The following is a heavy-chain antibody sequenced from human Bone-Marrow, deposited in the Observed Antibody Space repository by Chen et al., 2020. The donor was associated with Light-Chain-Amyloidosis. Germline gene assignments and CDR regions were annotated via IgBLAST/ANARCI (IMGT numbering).Heavy chain of an antibody. V-gene: IGHV1-8*01. CDR2: MNPNSGNT. Sequence: QVQLVQSGAEVKKPGASVKVSCKASGYTFTSYAINWVRQATGQGLEWMGWMNPNSGNTGYAQTFQGRVTMTRNTSISTAYMELSSLRSEDPAVYYCARGRITIFGLVIGRYYHMDVWGKGTTVTLSS. D-gene: IGHD3-3*01. CDR1: GYTFTSYA. CDR3: ARGRITIFGLVIGRYYHMDV. J-gene: IGHJ6*03.